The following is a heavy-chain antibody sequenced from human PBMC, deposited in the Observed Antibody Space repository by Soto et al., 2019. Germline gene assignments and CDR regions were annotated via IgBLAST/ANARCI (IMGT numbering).Heavy chain of an antibody. D-gene: IGHD2-15*01. CDR1: GYSFTNYW. CDR2: IDPSDSYT. V-gene: IGHV5-10-1*01. CDR3: ARHYCSGGACYFGADFDY. J-gene: IGHJ4*02. Sequence: GESLKISCNGSGYSFTNYWITWVRQLPGKGLEWMGRIDPSDSYTNYSPSFQGHVTISADKSISTASLHWSNLTASDTAMYYCARHYCSGGACYFGADFDYWGQGTLVTVSS.